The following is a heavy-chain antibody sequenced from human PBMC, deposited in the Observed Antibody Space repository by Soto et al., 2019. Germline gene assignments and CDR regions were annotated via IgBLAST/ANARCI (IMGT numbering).Heavy chain of an antibody. J-gene: IGHJ4*02. Sequence: PSETLSLTCSVSGGSISGCYWSWIRQSPGKGLEWLGYVCYTGSTNYSPSLRSRVSISVDTSKNEFSLRLSSVTAADTAVYFCARSVAVPGAHIDYWGQGTQVTASS. V-gene: IGHV4-59*01. CDR1: GGSISGCY. CDR3: ARSVAVPGAHIDY. D-gene: IGHD3-3*01. CDR2: VCYTGST.